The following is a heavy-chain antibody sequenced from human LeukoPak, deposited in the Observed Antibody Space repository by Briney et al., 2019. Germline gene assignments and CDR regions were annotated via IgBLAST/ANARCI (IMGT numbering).Heavy chain of an antibody. CDR1: GFSFSSYW. J-gene: IGHJ6*02. CDR3: ARDPGRQYSSIADV. Sequence: GGSLRLSCAASGFSFSSYWVNWVRRAPGKGLEWLANIKEDGNKKYYVDSVKGRFTISRDNAKNSLYLQMDSLRAEDTAVYYCARDPGRQYSSIADVWGQGTTVTVSS. D-gene: IGHD6-19*01. CDR2: IKEDGNKK. V-gene: IGHV3-7*03.